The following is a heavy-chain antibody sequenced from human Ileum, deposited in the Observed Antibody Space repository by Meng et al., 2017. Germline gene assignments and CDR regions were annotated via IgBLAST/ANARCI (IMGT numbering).Heavy chain of an antibody. J-gene: IGHJ3*02. D-gene: IGHD4-23*01. CDR2: ITSSSSYI. V-gene: IGHV3-21*01. CDR1: GFTFSSYS. CDR3: ARSMTTVVTPWAFDI. Sequence: GESLKTSCAASGFTFSSYSMNWVRQAPGKGLEWVSSITSSSSYIYYADSVKGRFTISRDNAKNSLYLQMNSLRAEDTAVYYCARSMTTVVTPWAFDIWGQGTMVTVSS.